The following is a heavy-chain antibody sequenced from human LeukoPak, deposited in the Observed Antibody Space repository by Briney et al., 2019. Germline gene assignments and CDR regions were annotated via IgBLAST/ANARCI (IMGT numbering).Heavy chain of an antibody. V-gene: IGHV3-21*01. CDR3: ARAWGDWGYFDY. Sequence: GGSLRLSCAASGFTFSSYSMNWVRQAPGKGLEWVSSISSSSSYIYYADSVKGRFTISRDTAKNSLYLQMNSLRAEDTAVYYCARAWGDWGYFDYWAREPWSPSPQ. D-gene: IGHD7-27*01. CDR1: GFTFSSYS. J-gene: IGHJ4*02. CDR2: ISSSSSYI.